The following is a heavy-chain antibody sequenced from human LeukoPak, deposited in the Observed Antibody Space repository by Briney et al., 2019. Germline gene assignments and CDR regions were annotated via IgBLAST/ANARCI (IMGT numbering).Heavy chain of an antibody. V-gene: IGHV1-2*02. J-gene: IGHJ4*02. Sequence: ASVKVSCKASGYTFTGYYMHWVRQAPGQGLERMGWINPNSGGTNYAQKFQGRVTMTRDTSISTAYMELSRLRSDDTAVYYCARGGEAYYDILTGYYIHLFIDYWGQGTLLTVSS. CDR2: INPNSGGT. CDR3: ARGGEAYYDILTGYYIHLFIDY. D-gene: IGHD3-9*01. CDR1: GYTFTGYY.